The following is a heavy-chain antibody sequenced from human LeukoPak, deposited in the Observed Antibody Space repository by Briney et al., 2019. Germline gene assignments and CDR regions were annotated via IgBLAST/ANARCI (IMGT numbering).Heavy chain of an antibody. CDR2: IYYSGST. CDR1: GGSISSYY. CDR3: ARDPGYGYGGFDY. J-gene: IGHJ4*02. V-gene: IGHV4-59*01. D-gene: IGHD5-18*01. Sequence: PSETLSLTCTVSGGSISSYYWSWIRQPPAKELEWIGYIYYSGSTNYNPSLKSRVTISVDTSKNQFSLKLSSVTAADTAVYYCARDPGYGYGGFDYWGQGTLVTVSS.